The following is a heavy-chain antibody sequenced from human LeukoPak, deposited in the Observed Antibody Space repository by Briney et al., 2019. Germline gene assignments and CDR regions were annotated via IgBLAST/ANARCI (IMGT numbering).Heavy chain of an antibody. CDR2: INPNSGGT. D-gene: IGHD3-10*01. V-gene: IGHV1-2*02. J-gene: IGHJ4*02. Sequence: AASVKVSCKASGYTFTGYYMHWVRQAPGQGLEWMGWINPNSGGTNYAQKFQGRVTMTRDTSISTAYMELSRLRSDDTAVYYCARAASGSYYWPFDYWGQGTLVTVSS. CDR3: ARAASGSYYWPFDY. CDR1: GYTFTGYY.